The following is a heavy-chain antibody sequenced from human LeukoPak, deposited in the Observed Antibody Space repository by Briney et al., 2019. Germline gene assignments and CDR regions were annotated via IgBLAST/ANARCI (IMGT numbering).Heavy chain of an antibody. CDR2: IYYSGST. CDR3: ARAGGVFVIAAAGTVIDY. J-gene: IGHJ4*02. V-gene: IGHV4-39*07. Sequence: SETLSLTCTVSGGSISSSSYYWGWIRQPPGKGLEWIGSIYYSGSTYYNPSLKSRVTISVDTSKNQFSLKLSSVTAADTAVYYCARAGGVFVIAAAGTVIDYWGQGTLVTVSS. CDR1: GGSISSSSYY. D-gene: IGHD6-13*01.